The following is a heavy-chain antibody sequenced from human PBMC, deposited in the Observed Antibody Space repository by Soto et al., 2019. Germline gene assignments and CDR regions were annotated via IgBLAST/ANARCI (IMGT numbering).Heavy chain of an antibody. D-gene: IGHD2-21*01. J-gene: IGHJ6*02. Sequence: GGSLRLSCAASGFSFSTHGMNWVRQAPGKGLEWVSYISSSGGTKYYADSVKGRLTISRDNAKNALYLQMNSLRAEDTAVYYCARLNGYCVGTNCHGYYGMDVWGQGTTVTVSS. V-gene: IGHV3-48*04. CDR2: ISSSGGTK. CDR3: ARLNGYCVGTNCHGYYGMDV. CDR1: GFSFSTHG.